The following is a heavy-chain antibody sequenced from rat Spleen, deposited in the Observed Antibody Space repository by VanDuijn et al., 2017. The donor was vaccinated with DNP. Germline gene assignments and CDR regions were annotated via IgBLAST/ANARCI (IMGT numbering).Heavy chain of an antibody. CDR2: MSNSGST. Sequence: EVQLQESGPGLVKPSQSLSLTCSVTDYSITGNYWGWIRKFPGHKMEWIGHMSNSGSTSYNPSLKSRISITRDTSKNQFFLQLNSVSTEDTATYYCTRSSTLDYWGQGIMVTVSS. CDR3: TRSSTLDY. D-gene: IGHD1-4*01. CDR1: DYSITGNY. J-gene: IGHJ2*01. V-gene: IGHV3-1*01.